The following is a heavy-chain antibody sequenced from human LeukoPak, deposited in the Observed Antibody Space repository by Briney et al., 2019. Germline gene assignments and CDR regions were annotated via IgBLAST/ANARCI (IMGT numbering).Heavy chain of an antibody. CDR3: ARDPYSGSYSAYYYYYMDV. J-gene: IGHJ6*03. CDR1: GFTFSNYN. CDR2: ITSSSSYI. V-gene: IGHV3-21*01. D-gene: IGHD1-26*01. Sequence: GGSLRLSCAASGFTFSNYNMNWVRHAPGKGLEWVSSITSSSSYIYYADSVKGRFTISRDNAKNSLYLQMNSLRAEDAAVYYCARDPYSGSYSAYYYYYMDVWAKGPRSPSP.